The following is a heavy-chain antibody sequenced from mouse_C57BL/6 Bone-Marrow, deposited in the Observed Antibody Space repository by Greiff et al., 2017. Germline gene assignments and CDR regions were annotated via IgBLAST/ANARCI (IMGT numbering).Heavy chain of an antibody. CDR1: GFTFSSYG. CDR3: ARHETYYSNYGAY. J-gene: IGHJ3*01. Sequence: EVQVVESGGDLVKPGGSLKLSCAASGFTFSSYGMSWVRQTPDQRLEWVATISSGGSYTYYPDSVKGRFTISRDNAKNTLYLQMSSLKSEDTAMYYCARHETYYSNYGAYWGQGTLVTVAA. D-gene: IGHD2-5*01. V-gene: IGHV5-6*01. CDR2: ISSGGSYT.